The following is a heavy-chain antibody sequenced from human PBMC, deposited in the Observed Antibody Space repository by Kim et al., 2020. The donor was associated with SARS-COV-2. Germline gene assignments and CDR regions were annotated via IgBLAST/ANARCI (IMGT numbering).Heavy chain of an antibody. Sequence: GGSLRLSCAASGFTVSSNYMSWVRQAPGKGLEWVSVISSGGSTNYEASVMGSFTISRDNTKNTLYLQLNSLRAEDTAAFYCGGRRTLIVVGGYWEFDYWG. CDR2: ISSGGST. V-gene: IGHV3-66*01. CDR3: GGRRTLIVVGGYWEFDY. J-gene: IGHJ4*01. CDR1: GFTVSSNY. D-gene: IGHD3-22*01.